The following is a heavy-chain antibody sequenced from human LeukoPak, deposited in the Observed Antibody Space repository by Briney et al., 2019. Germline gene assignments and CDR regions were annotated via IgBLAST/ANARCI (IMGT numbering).Heavy chain of an antibody. CDR2: IRYDASNK. V-gene: IGHV3-30*02. Sequence: GGSLRLSCAASGFTFSSYGMHWVRQAPGKGLEWVAFIRYDASNKYYADSVKGRFTISRDNSKNTLYLQMNSLRAEDTAVYYCARDPHKDTIDYWGQGTLVTVSS. CDR1: GFTFSSYG. CDR3: ARDPHKDTIDY. J-gene: IGHJ4*02.